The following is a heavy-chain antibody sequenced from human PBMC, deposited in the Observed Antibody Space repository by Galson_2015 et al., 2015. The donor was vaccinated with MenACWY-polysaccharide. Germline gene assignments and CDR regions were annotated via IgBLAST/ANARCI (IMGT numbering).Heavy chain of an antibody. V-gene: IGHV3-11*01. J-gene: IGHJ4*02. D-gene: IGHD1-26*01. CDR1: GFTFRDYY. Sequence: SLRLSCAASGFTFRDYYMSWLRQVPGKGLEWVSYLSDSGGTIYYADSVKGRFTISRDNAKNSLYLQLTSLRAEDTALYYCARVRGSYSVDYWGQGTLVTVSS. CDR3: ARVRGSYSVDY. CDR2: LSDSGGTI.